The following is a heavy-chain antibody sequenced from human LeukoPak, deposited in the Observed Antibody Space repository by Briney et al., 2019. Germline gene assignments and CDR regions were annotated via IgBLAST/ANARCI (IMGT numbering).Heavy chain of an antibody. D-gene: IGHD5-24*01. CDR1: GYTFSNYY. CDR3: ARIRDGYNDAYDI. V-gene: IGHV1-46*01. Sequence: GASVKVSCKASGYTFSNYYLHWVRQAPGQGLEGMGLINPTAGNTYYAQRFQGRVTMTRNTSTSTVYMELSSLRSEDTAVYYCARIRDGYNDAYDIWGQGTMVTVPS. CDR2: INPTAGNT. J-gene: IGHJ3*02.